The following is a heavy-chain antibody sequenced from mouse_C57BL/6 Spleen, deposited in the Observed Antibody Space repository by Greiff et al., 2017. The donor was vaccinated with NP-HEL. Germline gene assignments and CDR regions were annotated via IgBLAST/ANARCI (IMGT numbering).Heavy chain of an antibody. D-gene: IGHD1-1*01. J-gene: IGHJ4*01. CDR2: ISYDGSN. Sequence: EVQLQESGPGLVKPSQSLSLTCSVTGYSITSGYYWNWIRQFPGNKLEWMGYISYDGSNNYNPSLKNRISITRDTSKNQFFLKLNSVTTEDTATYYCARCSSYNAMDYWGQGTSVTVSS. CDR3: ARCSSYNAMDY. V-gene: IGHV3-6*01. CDR1: GYSITSGYY.